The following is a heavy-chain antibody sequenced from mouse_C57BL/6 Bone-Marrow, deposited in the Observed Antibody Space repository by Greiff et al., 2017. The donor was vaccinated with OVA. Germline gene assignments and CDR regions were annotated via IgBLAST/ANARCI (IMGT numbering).Heavy chain of an antibody. V-gene: IGHV1-54*01. D-gene: IGHD1-1*01. CDR2: INPGSGGT. J-gene: IGHJ2*01. CDR1: GYAFTNYL. Sequence: QVQLQQSGAELVRPGTSVKVSCKASGYAFTNYLIAWVKQRPGQGLEWIGVINPGSGGTNYNEKFKGKATLTADISSSTAYMQLSSRTSEDSAVYFCARGSGTLVENYFDYWGQGTTLTVSS. CDR3: ARGSGTLVENYFDY.